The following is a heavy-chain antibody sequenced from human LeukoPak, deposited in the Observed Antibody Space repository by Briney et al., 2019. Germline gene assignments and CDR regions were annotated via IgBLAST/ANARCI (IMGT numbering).Heavy chain of an antibody. CDR1: GYSFTSYW. CDR2: IYPGDSDT. CDR3: ARRSQYTSSWYRYHYFDY. J-gene: IGHJ4*02. D-gene: IGHD6-13*01. Sequence: GESLKISCKGSGYSFTSYWIGWVRQMPGKGLEWMGIIYPGDSDTRYSPTFQGQVTMSVDKSIDTAYLQWSSLKASDTATYYCARRSQYTSSWYRYHYFDYWGQGALVTVSS. V-gene: IGHV5-51*01.